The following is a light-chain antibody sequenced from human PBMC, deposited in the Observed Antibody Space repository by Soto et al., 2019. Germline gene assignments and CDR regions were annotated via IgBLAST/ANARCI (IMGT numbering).Light chain of an antibody. Sequence: QSALTQPASVSGSPGQSITIACTGTSTDIGGYNFVSWYQHHPGKAPKLLIYDFGNRPSGVSNRFSGSKSGNTASLTISGLQAEDEAHYYCNSSRTVSPYVFGTGTKVTVL. J-gene: IGLJ1*01. CDR1: STDIGGYNF. CDR3: NSSRTVSPYV. V-gene: IGLV2-14*03. CDR2: DFG.